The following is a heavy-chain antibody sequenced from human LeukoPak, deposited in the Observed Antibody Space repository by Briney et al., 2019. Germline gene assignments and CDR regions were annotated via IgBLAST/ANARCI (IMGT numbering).Heavy chain of an antibody. V-gene: IGHV3-23*01. CDR1: GFTFNNYA. CDR3: ARDQYDTWSRRGNFDS. CDR2: IIGSGGNT. Sequence: GGSLRLSCAASGFTFNNYAMTWVRQAPGKGLEWVSTIIGSGGNTDYADSVKGRFTISRDNSKDTLFLQMNSLRVEDTAVFYCARDQYDTWSRRGNFDSWGQGTLVIVSS. J-gene: IGHJ4*02. D-gene: IGHD3-3*01.